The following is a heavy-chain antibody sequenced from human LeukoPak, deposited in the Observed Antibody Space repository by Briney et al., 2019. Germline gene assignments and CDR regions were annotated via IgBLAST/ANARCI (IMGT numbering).Heavy chain of an antibody. Sequence: SETLSLTCTVSGGSISSGDYYWSWIRQPPGKGLGGIGYIYYSGSTYYNPSINSRVTISVDTSKNQFSLKLSSVTAADTAVYYCARGKLLGWFDPWGQGTLVTVSS. CDR3: ARGKLLGWFDP. CDR2: IYYSGST. J-gene: IGHJ5*02. V-gene: IGHV4-30-4*08. D-gene: IGHD1-26*01. CDR1: GGSISSGDYY.